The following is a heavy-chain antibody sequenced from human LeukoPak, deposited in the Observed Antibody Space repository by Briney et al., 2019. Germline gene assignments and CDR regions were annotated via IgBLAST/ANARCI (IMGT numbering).Heavy chain of an antibody. V-gene: IGHV1-69*13. CDR2: IIPIFGTA. D-gene: IGHD1-26*01. CDR1: GGTFSSYA. CDR3: ARGVGATAPINYFDY. Sequence: GASVKVSCKASGGTFSSYAISWVRQAPGQGLEWMGGIIPIFGTANYAQKFQGRVTITADESTSTAYMELSSLRSEDTAVYYCARGVGATAPINYFDYWGQGTLVTVSS. J-gene: IGHJ4*02.